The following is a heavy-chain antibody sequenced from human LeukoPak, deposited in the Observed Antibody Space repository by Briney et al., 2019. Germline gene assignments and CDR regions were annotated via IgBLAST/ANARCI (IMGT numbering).Heavy chain of an antibody. CDR1: GGSISTSYYY. V-gene: IGHV4-39*01. J-gene: IGHJ4*02. Sequence: PSKTLSLTCTVSGGSISTSYYYWGWIRQPPGKGLEWIGNIHNSESTYYNPSLKSRVTISVDTSKNQFSLKLSSVTAADTAVYYCARQVTFGYAYAYYFDYWGQGSLVTVSS. D-gene: IGHD5-18*01. CDR2: IHNSEST. CDR3: ARQVTFGYAYAYYFDY.